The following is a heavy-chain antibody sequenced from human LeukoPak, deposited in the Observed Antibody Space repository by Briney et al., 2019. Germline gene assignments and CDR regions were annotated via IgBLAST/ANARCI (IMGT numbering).Heavy chain of an antibody. CDR2: ISSSSGTI. J-gene: IGHJ4*02. D-gene: IGHD1-26*01. V-gene: IGHV3-48*02. CDR1: GFTFSTYS. CDR3: ARTDMNGGSYYNFDS. Sequence: PGESLRLSCAASGFTFSTYSTNWVRQAPGKGLEWVSYISSSSGTIFYADSVKGRFTISRDNAKNSLYLQMNSLRDEDTAVYYCARTDMNGGSYYNFDSWGQGTLVTVSS.